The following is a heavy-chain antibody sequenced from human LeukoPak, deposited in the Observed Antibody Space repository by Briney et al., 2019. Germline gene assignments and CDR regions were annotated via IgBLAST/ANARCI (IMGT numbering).Heavy chain of an antibody. CDR2: ISGSGGST. V-gene: IGHV3-23*01. CDR1: GFTFSSYA. CDR3: ARGRYCSGGGCHYFDY. Sequence: GGSLRLSCAASGFTFSSYAMSWVRQAPGKGLEWVSAISGSGGSTYYADSVKGRFTISRDNAKNSLYLQMNSLRAEDTAVFYCARGRYCSGGGCHYFDYWGQGTLVTVSS. D-gene: IGHD2-15*01. J-gene: IGHJ4*02.